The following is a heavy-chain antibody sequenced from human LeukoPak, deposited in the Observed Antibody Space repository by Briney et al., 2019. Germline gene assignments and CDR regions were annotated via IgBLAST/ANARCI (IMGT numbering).Heavy chain of an antibody. D-gene: IGHD4-23*01. CDR3: ARDYGGNSVY. J-gene: IGHJ4*02. CDR2: IKEAGSEK. V-gene: IGHV3-7*01. Sequence: PGGSLRLSCAASGFTFSPYWMTWVRQAPGKGLEWVANIKEAGSEKHYVDSVKGRLTISRDNAKNSLHLQMNSLRADDTAMYYCARDYGGNSVYWGQGTLVTVSS. CDR1: GFTFSPYW.